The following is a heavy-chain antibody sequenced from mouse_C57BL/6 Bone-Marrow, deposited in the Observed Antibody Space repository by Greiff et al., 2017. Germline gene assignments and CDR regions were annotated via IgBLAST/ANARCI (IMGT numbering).Heavy chain of an antibody. CDR2: INPGSGGT. D-gene: IGHD2-3*01. J-gene: IGHJ2*01. CDR1: GYAFTNYL. Sequence: QVQLQQSGAELVRPGTSVKVSCKASGYAFTNYLIEWVKQRPGQGLEWIGVINPGSGGTNYNEKFKGKATLTADKSSSTAYMQLSSLTSEDSAVYFCARWGWLLRFDYWGQGTTLTVSS. CDR3: ARWGWLLRFDY. V-gene: IGHV1-54*01.